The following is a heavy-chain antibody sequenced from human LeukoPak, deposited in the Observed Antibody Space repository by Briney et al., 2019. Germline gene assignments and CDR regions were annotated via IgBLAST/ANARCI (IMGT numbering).Heavy chain of an antibody. CDR3: ARANGGPAPFFDY. V-gene: IGHV4-59*01. CDR2: IYYSGST. Sequence: SETLSLTCTVSGCSISSYYWSWIRQPPGKGLEWIGYIYYSGSTNYNPSLKSRVTISVDTSKNQFSLKLSPVTAADTAVYYCARANGGPAPFFDYWGQGTLVTVSS. D-gene: IGHD3-16*01. J-gene: IGHJ4*02. CDR1: GCSISSYY.